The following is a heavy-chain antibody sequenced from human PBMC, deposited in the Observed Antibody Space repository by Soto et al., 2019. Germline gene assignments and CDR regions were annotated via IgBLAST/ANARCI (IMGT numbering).Heavy chain of an antibody. J-gene: IGHJ4*02. Sequence: EVQVLESGGGLVQPGGSLRLSCAASGFTFGSSAMTWVRQAPGQGLEYVSSISNSGSSTYYADSVKGRFTISRDNSKNTWSLQMHGLRAEDTAVYYCAKGVLDRGVASWGQGTLVTVSS. CDR1: GFTFGSSA. CDR3: AKGVLDRGVAS. V-gene: IGHV3-23*01. CDR2: ISNSGSST.